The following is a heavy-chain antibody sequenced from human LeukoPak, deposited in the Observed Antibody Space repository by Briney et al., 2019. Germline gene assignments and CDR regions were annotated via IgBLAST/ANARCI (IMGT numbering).Heavy chain of an antibody. CDR1: GGSFSGYY. Sequence: PSQTLSLTCAVYGGSFSGYYWSWIRQPPGKGLERIGEINHSGSTNYNPSLKSRVTISVDTSKNQFSLKLSSVTAADTAVYYCARHGSQRWFDPWGQGTLVTVSS. V-gene: IGHV4-34*01. D-gene: IGHD3-10*01. CDR3: ARHGSQRWFDP. CDR2: INHSGST. J-gene: IGHJ5*02.